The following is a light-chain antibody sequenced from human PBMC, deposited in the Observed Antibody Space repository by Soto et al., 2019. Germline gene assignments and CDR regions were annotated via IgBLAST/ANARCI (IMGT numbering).Light chain of an antibody. CDR3: HQYDNAPQT. Sequence: EIVVTQSPATLSVSPGERATLSCRASQSVNTNFAWYQQKPGQAPRLLIYGASTRATGIPARFSGSGSGTEFTLTISSLQSEDFAVYYCHQYDNAPQTFGQGTKVEIK. CDR1: QSVNTN. V-gene: IGKV3-15*01. J-gene: IGKJ2*01. CDR2: GAS.